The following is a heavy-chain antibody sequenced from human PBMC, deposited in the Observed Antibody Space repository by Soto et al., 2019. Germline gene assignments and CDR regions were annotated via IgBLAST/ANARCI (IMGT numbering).Heavy chain of an antibody. Sequence: ASVKVSCKTSGYTFIGYYVHWVRQVPGQGLEWMGWINPNNGGTKYAQRFQGRLTMTRDTSINTAYMELSRLTTDDTAVYYCARRRGNYPITEFLQYWGQGTLVTV. D-gene: IGHD3-10*01. CDR3: ARRRGNYPITEFLQY. J-gene: IGHJ1*01. CDR2: INPNNGGT. CDR1: GYTFIGYY. V-gene: IGHV1-2*02.